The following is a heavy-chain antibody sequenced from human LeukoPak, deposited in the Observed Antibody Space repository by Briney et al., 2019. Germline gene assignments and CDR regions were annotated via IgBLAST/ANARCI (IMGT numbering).Heavy chain of an antibody. CDR2: IYYSGNT. V-gene: IGHV4-39*02. D-gene: IGHD6-19*01. CDR3: ARYRYSSGWPNWFDP. Sequence: SETLSLTCTVSGGSISSSNYYWAWIRQPPGKGLEWIGTIYYSGNTYYNPSLKSRVTLSVDTSKNHFSLRLSSVTGADTAVYYCARYRYSSGWPNWFDPWGQGTLSPSPQ. CDR1: GGSISSSNYY. J-gene: IGHJ5*02.